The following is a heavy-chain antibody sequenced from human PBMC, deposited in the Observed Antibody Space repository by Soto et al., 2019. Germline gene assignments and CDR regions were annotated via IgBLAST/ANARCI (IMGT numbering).Heavy chain of an antibody. Sequence: PGGSLRLSCAASGFTFDDYAMHWVRQAPGKGLEWVSGISWNSGSIGYADSVKGRFTISRDNAKNSLYLQMNSLRAEDTALYYCAKASGYCSGGSCRYYYGMDVWGQGTTVTVSS. D-gene: IGHD2-15*01. J-gene: IGHJ6*02. CDR2: ISWNSGSI. CDR3: AKASGYCSGGSCRYYYGMDV. V-gene: IGHV3-9*01. CDR1: GFTFDDYA.